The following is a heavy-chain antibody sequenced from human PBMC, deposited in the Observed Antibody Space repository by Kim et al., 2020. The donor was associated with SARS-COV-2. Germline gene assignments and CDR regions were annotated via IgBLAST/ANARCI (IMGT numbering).Heavy chain of an antibody. CDR1: GFNFNTFG. J-gene: IGHJ6*02. CDR3: AKDKSFFISTFVGESGGMDV. V-gene: IGHV3-30*18. CDR2: ITYEGSKI. D-gene: IGHD3-16*01. Sequence: GGSLRLSCAASGFNFNTFGMNWVRQAPGKGLEWLALITYEGSKIYYADSLKGRFTISRDSSKNTLFLQMDSVRPEDTAVYFCAKDKSFFISTFVGESGGMDVWGQGTTVTVSS.